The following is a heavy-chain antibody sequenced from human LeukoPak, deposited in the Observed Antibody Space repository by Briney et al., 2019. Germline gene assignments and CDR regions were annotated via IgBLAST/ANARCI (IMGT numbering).Heavy chain of an antibody. Sequence: SETLSLTCTVSGGSISSDNYYWGWIRQPPGKGLEWIGSIYYSGSTYYNPSLKSRVTISVDTSKNQFSLKLSSVTAADTAVYYCARATNYDILTGLVSGAFDIWGQGTMVTVSS. V-gene: IGHV4-39*07. CDR1: GGSISSDNYY. CDR3: ARATNYDILTGLVSGAFDI. D-gene: IGHD3-9*01. CDR2: IYYSGST. J-gene: IGHJ3*02.